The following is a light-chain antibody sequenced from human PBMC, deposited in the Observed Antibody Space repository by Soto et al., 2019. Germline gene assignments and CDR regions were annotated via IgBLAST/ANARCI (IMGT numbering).Light chain of an antibody. CDR3: QQYYSTPPWT. J-gene: IGKJ1*01. CDR2: WAS. V-gene: IGKV4-1*01. CDR1: QSVLYSSNNKNY. Sequence: DIVMTQSPDSLAVSLGERATINCKSSQSVLYSSNNKNYLAWYQQKPGQPPKLLIYWASTRESGVPDRFSGSGSGTDFTLTISSLQAEDVVVYYYQQYYSTPPWTFGQGTKVEIK.